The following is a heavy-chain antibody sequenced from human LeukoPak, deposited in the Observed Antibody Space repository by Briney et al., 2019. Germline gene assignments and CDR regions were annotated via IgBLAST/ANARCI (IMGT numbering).Heavy chain of an antibody. Sequence: ASVKVSCKASGYTFTSYGISWVRQAPGQGLEWMGWINPNSGGTNYAQKFQGRVTMTRDTSISTAYMELSRLRSDDTAVYYCARGPLYGWVSNYYFDYWGQGTLVTVSS. CDR2: INPNSGGT. J-gene: IGHJ4*02. CDR3: ARGPLYGWVSNYYFDY. CDR1: GYTFTSYG. V-gene: IGHV1-2*02. D-gene: IGHD3-10*01.